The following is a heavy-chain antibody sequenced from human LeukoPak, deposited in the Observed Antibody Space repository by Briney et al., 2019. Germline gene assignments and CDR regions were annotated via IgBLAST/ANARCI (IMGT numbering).Heavy chain of an antibody. CDR2: INPNSGVT. CDR1: GYTFNGYY. J-gene: IGHJ3*02. V-gene: IGHV1-2*02. CDR3: ARFGVVTNDAFDI. D-gene: IGHD3-3*01. Sequence: ASVKVSCKASGYTFNGYYLHWVRQAPGQGLEWMGWINPNSGVTKFAQQFQGRVTMTWDTSVSTAYMELSRLTSDDTAMYYCARFGVVTNDAFDIWGQGTMVTISS.